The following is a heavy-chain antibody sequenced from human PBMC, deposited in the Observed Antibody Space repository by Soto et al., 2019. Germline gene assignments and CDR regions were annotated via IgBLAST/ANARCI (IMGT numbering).Heavy chain of an antibody. J-gene: IGHJ4*02. CDR3: ARAPYGSGSYSPDYFDY. Sequence: GASVKVSCKASGYIFTNYAMHWVRPAPGQRLEWMGWINAANGNTKYSQKFQGRVTITTDTSASTAYMELSSLRSEDTAVYYCARAPYGSGSYSPDYFDYWGQGTLVTVSS. CDR2: INAANGNT. D-gene: IGHD3-10*01. V-gene: IGHV1-3*01. CDR1: GYIFTNYA.